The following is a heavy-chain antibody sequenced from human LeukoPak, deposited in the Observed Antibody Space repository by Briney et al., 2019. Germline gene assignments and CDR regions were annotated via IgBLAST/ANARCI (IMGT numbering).Heavy chain of an antibody. J-gene: IGHJ4*02. CDR3: ARGPRRRIIGYYFDY. CDR1: GDSITSGSYY. CDR2: IFISGGT. Sequence: PSETLSLTCTVSGDSITSGSYYWSWIRQPAGKGLEWIGRIFISGGTNYNPSLRSRVTMSLDTSKNQFSLKLSSVTAADTAVYYCARGPRRRIIGYYFDYWGQGTLVTVSS. D-gene: IGHD2-15*01. V-gene: IGHV4-61*02.